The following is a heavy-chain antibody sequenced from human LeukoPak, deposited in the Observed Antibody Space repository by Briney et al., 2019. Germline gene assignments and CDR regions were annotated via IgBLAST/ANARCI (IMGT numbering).Heavy chain of an antibody. CDR3: AKAFGGYCFDY. CDR2: ISGNGVSP. J-gene: IGHJ4*02. Sequence: GGSLRLSCAACGFTFSNYAMSWVRQAPGKGLEWVSLISGNGVSPYYADSVKGRFTISRDNSKNTMYLQMNSLRAEDTAVYYCAKAFGGYCFDYWGQGTLVTVSS. CDR1: GFTFSNYA. D-gene: IGHD3-10*01. V-gene: IGHV3-23*01.